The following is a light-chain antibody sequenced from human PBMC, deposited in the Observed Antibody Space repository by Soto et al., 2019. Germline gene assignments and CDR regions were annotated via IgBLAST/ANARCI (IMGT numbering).Light chain of an antibody. CDR3: QQRSSWPIT. V-gene: IGKV3-11*01. J-gene: IGKJ5*01. Sequence: EIVWTQSPATLSVSAGERATLSCRASQSVSSHLVWYQQKPGQAPRLLISDASNRATGIPARFSVSGSGTDFTLTINSLQPEDFAVYYCQQRSSWPITFGQGTRLEIK. CDR2: DAS. CDR1: QSVSSH.